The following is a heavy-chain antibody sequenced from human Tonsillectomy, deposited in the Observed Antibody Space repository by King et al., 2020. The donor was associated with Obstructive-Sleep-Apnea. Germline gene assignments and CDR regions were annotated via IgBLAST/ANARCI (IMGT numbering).Heavy chain of an antibody. CDR1: GYRFTRSW. Sequence: VQLVESEAEVKKPGQSLNISCRASGYRFTRSWIGWVRQMPGKGLEWMGIIYPGDSDTTYSPSFQGHITISVDKSISAAYLQWSSLKASDSATYYCTSQVETRPHYYFDTWGQGTPVTVSS. CDR3: TSQVETRPHYYFDT. D-gene: IGHD1-26*01. J-gene: IGHJ4*02. V-gene: IGHV5-51*01. CDR2: IYPGDSDT.